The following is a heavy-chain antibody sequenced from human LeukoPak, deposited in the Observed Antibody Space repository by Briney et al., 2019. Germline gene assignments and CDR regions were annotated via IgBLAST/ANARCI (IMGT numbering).Heavy chain of an antibody. CDR1: GYTFTSYG. CDR2: ISAYNGNT. D-gene: IGHD3-22*01. Sequence: ASVKVSCKASGYTFTSYGISWVRQAPGQGLEWMGWISAYNGNTNYAQNHQGRVTMTAGTSTSTAYMELRSLRSDDTAVYYCARVYYYDSSGYYFDYWGQGTLVTVSS. CDR3: ARVYYYDSSGYYFDY. J-gene: IGHJ4*02. V-gene: IGHV1-18*01.